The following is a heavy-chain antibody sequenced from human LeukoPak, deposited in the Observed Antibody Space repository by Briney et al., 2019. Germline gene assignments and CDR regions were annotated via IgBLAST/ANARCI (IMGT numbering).Heavy chain of an antibody. J-gene: IGHJ6*02. CDR2: IYSGGST. V-gene: IGHV3-53*01. CDR1: GFTVSSNH. D-gene: IGHD3-3*01. Sequence: PGGSLRLSCAASGFTVSSNHMSWVRQAPGKGLEWVSVIYSGGSTYYADSVKGRFTISRDNSKNTLYLQMNSLRAEDTAVYYCARARGDFWSGYSSYYYYGMDVWGQGTTVTVSS. CDR3: ARARGDFWSGYSSYYYYGMDV.